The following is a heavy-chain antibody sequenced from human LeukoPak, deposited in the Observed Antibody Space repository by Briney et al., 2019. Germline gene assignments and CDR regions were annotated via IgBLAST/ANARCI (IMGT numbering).Heavy chain of an antibody. V-gene: IGHV4-39*01. CDR2: IYYSGST. CDR1: GGSISTSSYY. J-gene: IGHJ5*02. Sequence: PSETLSLTCTVSGGSISTSSYYWGWVRQPPGKGLEWIGSIYYSGSTYYNPSLKSRVTISVDTSKNQFSLNLSSVTAADTALYYCARHLLFRLEQQRMSSWFDPWGQGTLVTVSS. CDR3: ARHLLFRLEQQRMSSWFDP. D-gene: IGHD6-13*01.